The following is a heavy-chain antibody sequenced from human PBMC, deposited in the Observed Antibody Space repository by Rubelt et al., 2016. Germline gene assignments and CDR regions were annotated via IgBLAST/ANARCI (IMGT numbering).Heavy chain of an antibody. J-gene: IGHJ4*02. CDR1: GDSISSGYF. D-gene: IGHD6-6*01. CDR2: IYHSGGT. CDR3: GRRPPSSSSDPDY. Sequence: QVQLQESGPGLVKPSETLSLTCTVSGDSISSGYFWGWIRQPPGKGLEWIASIYHSGGTDYNPSLKSGVNISVDASKNQFSLKLSAVTASDTAVYYCGRRPPSSSSDPDYWGQGTLVTVSS. V-gene: IGHV4-38-2*02.